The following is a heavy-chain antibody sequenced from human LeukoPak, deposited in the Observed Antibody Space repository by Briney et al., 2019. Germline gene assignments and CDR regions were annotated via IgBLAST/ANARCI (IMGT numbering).Heavy chain of an antibody. J-gene: IGHJ4*02. CDR1: GFTFSSYS. Sequence: GGSLRLSCAASGFTFSSYSMNWVRQAPGKGLEWVSSISSSSSYIYYADSVKGRFTISRDNAKNSLYLQMNSLRAEDTAVYYCARRLTGYYVSDYWGQGTLVTVSS. CDR2: ISSSSSYI. CDR3: ARRLTGYYVSDY. D-gene: IGHD3-9*01. V-gene: IGHV3-21*01.